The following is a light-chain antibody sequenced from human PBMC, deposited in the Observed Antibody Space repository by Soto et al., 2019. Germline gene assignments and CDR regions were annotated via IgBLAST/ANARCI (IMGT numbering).Light chain of an antibody. CDR2: YDN. V-gene: IGLV1-44*01. CDR1: NSNIGSNT. Sequence: QSVLTQPPSASGTPGQRVTISCSGSNSNIGSNTVNWYQQLPGTAPKLLIYYDNLRPSGVPDRISGSKSGTSASLAISGLQSDDEADYYCAAWDYSLNRRGFGIGTKVTVL. CDR3: AAWDYSLNRRG. J-gene: IGLJ1*01.